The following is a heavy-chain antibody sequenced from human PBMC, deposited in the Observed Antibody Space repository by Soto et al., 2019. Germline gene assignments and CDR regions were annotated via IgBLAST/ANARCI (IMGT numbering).Heavy chain of an antibody. CDR1: GGSISGYY. D-gene: IGHD4-17*01. CDR3: ARSDATGLYY. Sequence: SETLSLTCTVSGGSISGYYWSWIRQPPGKGLEWIGYMYNTGSTVYNPSFKSRVTISVDKSKNHFSLKLSSVTAADTAVYYCARSDATGLYYWGQGTLVPVSS. CDR2: MYNTGST. J-gene: IGHJ4*02. V-gene: IGHV4-59*12.